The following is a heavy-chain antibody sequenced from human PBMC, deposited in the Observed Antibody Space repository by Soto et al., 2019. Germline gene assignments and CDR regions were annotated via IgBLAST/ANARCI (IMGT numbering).Heavy chain of an antibody. Sequence: QVQLQESGPGLVKPSQTLSLTCSVSGGSISNDDYYWTWIRQPPGKGLEWIGHIYYNGNTHYNSSLKRRLTMSLDTSQNQFSLHLTSVIAADSASYFCARATTVTSSFFYYGLDVWGQGTTVTVSS. CDR3: ARATTVTSSFFYYGLDV. CDR2: IYYNGNT. CDR1: GGSISNDDYY. J-gene: IGHJ6*02. D-gene: IGHD4-17*01. V-gene: IGHV4-30-4*08.